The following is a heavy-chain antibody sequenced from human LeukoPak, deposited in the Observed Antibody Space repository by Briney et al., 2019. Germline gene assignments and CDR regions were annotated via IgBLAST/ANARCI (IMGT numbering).Heavy chain of an antibody. Sequence: SETLSLTCTVSGGSISSGGYYWSWIRQHPGKGLEWIGYIYYSGSTYYNPSLKSQVTISVDTSKNQFSLKLSSVTAADTAVYYCARAQYYYDSSGYYPYYFDYWGQGTLVTVSS. V-gene: IGHV4-31*01. D-gene: IGHD3-22*01. CDR3: ARAQYYYDSSGYYPYYFDY. CDR1: GGSISSGGYY. CDR2: IYYSGST. J-gene: IGHJ4*02.